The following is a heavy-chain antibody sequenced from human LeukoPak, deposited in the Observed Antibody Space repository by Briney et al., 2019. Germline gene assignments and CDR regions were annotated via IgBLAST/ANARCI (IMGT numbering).Heavy chain of an antibody. V-gene: IGHV4-59*01. CDR2: IYYSGST. Sequence: PSETLSLTCTVSGGSISSYYWSWIRRPPGKGLEWIGYIYYSGSTNYNPSLKSRVTISVDTSKNQFSLKLSSVTAADTAVYYCARDSKTYYYDNWGQGTLVTVSS. J-gene: IGHJ4*02. CDR1: GGSISSYY. CDR3: ARDSKTYYYDN.